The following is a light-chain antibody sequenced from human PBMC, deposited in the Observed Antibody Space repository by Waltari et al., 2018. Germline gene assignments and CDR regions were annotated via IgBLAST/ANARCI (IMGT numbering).Light chain of an antibody. Sequence: QAVVTQEPSLTVSPGGTVTLTCGSSSGDVTGSHFTYWFQQKPGQAPRTLLYDTSRRHSGTPARFSGSLLGGRAALTLSGAQPEDEADYYCLVSYTGAQGVVGGGTKLTVL. J-gene: IGLJ3*02. CDR1: SGDVTGSHF. V-gene: IGLV7-46*01. CDR3: LVSYTGAQGV. CDR2: DTS.